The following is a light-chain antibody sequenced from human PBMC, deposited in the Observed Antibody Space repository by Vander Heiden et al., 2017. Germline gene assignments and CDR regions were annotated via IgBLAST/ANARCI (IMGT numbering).Light chain of an antibody. J-gene: IGKJ1*01. CDR2: EVS. V-gene: IGKV1-9*01. Sequence: DTQLTPSPSFLSASVGDRVTITCRASQGVSSYFAWYQQKPGKAPNLLIYEVSTLQIGVPSRFSGGGSGTDFTLTISSLQPEDFATYYCLQLNDYPWTFGQGTKVEI. CDR3: LQLNDYPWT. CDR1: QGVSSY.